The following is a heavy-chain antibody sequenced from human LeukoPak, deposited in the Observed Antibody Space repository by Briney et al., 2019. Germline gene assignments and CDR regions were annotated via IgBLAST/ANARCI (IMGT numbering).Heavy chain of an antibody. CDR1: GFTFSSYG. CDR3: AKDLELAPFDY. V-gene: IGHV3-30*02. Sequence: GGSLRLSCVPSGFTFSSYGMHWVRQAPGKGLEWVAFGRFTISRDNSNDTLYLQMNSLGAEDTAVYYCAKDLELAPFDYWGQGTLVTVSS. J-gene: IGHJ4*02. D-gene: IGHD1-26*01.